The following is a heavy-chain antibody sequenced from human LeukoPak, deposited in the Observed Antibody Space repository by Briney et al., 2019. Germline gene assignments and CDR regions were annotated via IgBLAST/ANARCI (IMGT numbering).Heavy chain of an antibody. CDR1: GYTFAGYY. Sequence: GASVKVSCKASGYTFAGYYIHWVRQAPGQGLEWMGWINPDSGGTNYAQKFQGRVTMTRDTSISTAYMDPSSLRSDDTAVYYCARGPYYYGSGRFDYWGQGTLVTVSS. CDR2: INPDSGGT. V-gene: IGHV1-2*02. CDR3: ARGPYYYGSGRFDY. D-gene: IGHD3-10*01. J-gene: IGHJ4*02.